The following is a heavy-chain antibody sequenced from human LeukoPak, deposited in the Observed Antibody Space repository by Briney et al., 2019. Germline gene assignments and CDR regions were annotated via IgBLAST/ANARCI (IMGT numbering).Heavy chain of an antibody. CDR3: ARGKYPDNDDYMDV. D-gene: IGHD1-1*01. Sequence: GGSLRLSCAASGFTFSSYGMHWVRQAPGKGLEWVAFIRYDGDNKYYADSVKGRFTISRDNAKNSLYLQMNSLRAEDTALYYCARGKYPDNDDYMDVWGKGTTVIVSS. J-gene: IGHJ6*03. CDR1: GFTFSSYG. CDR2: IRYDGDNK. V-gene: IGHV3-30*02.